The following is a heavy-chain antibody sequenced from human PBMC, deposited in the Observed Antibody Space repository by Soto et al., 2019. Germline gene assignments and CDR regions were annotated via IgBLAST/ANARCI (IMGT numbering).Heavy chain of an antibody. D-gene: IGHD2-21*01. J-gene: IGHJ4*02. CDR3: AREGPYCGGDCYSAPFDY. Sequence: ASVKVSCKASGYTFTSYAMYWVRQAPGQRLEWMGWINAGNGNTKYSQKFQGRVTITRDTSASTAYMELSSLRSEDTAVYYCAREGPYCGGDCYSAPFDYWGQGTLVTVS. CDR1: GYTFTSYA. V-gene: IGHV1-3*01. CDR2: INAGNGNT.